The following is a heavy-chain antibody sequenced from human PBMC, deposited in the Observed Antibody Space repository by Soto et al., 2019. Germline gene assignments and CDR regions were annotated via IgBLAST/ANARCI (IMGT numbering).Heavy chain of an antibody. CDR2: IWYDGSEK. Sequence: GGSLRLSCEASGFTFSSYGMHWVRQAPGKGLEWVAVIWYDGSEKYYADSVKGRITISRDDSKNTLYLQMNSLRAEDTAVYYCASRFKGTTSYYTMEVWGQGTTVTVSS. J-gene: IGHJ6*02. D-gene: IGHD1-7*01. CDR1: GFTFSSYG. CDR3: ASRFKGTTSYYTMEV. V-gene: IGHV3-33*01.